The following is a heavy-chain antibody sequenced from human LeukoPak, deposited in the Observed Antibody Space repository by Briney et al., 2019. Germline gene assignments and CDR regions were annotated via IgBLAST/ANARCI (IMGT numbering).Heavy chain of an antibody. D-gene: IGHD1-26*01. CDR2: IYYGGST. J-gene: IGHJ3*02. CDR3: ARERSPGSYYDAFDI. V-gene: IGHV4-59*01. CDR1: GGSISYYY. Sequence: SETLSLPCTVSGGSISYYYWSWIRQPPGKGLEWIGYIYYGGSTNYNPSLKSRVTISVDTSQNQFSLKLSSVTAADTALYYCARERSPGSYYDAFDIWGQGTMVTVSS.